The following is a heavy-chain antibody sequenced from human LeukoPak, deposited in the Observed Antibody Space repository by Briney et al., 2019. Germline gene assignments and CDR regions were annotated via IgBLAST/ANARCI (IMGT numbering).Heavy chain of an antibody. V-gene: IGHV3-23*01. CDR1: GFTFSSYA. Sequence: GGSLRLFCAASGFTFSSYAKSWVRQAPGKGLEGVSAISGSGGSTYYADSVKGRFTISRDNSKNTLYLQLNSLRPEDTAVFYCAKPGGSTSYDAFDIWGQGTMVAVSS. CDR2: ISGSGGST. D-gene: IGHD2-2*01. CDR3: AKPGGSTSYDAFDI. J-gene: IGHJ3*02.